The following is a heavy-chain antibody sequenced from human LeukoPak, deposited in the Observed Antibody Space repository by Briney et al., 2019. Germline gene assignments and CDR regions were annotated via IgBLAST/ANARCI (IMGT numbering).Heavy chain of an antibody. V-gene: IGHV4-59*08. J-gene: IGHJ5*02. D-gene: IGHD3-3*01. CDR3: ARLRFLEWLFPLLAP. Sequence: SETLSLNCTVSGVSISSFYWSWIRQPPDKGLEWIGYGYYSGSTKYNPSLKSRVTISLDTSKNQFALKLSSVTAADPAVYYCARLRFLEWLFPLLAPWGQGTLVTVSS. CDR2: GYYSGST. CDR1: GVSISSFY.